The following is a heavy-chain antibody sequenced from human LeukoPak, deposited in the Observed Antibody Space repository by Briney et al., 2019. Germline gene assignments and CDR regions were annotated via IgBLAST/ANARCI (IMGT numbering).Heavy chain of an antibody. CDR3: ASRAHFWSGPGG. D-gene: IGHD3-3*02. Sequence: GGSLRLSCAASGFTFSTYWMSWVRQAPGKGLEWVANIKQDGSEKYYVDSVKGRFTISRDNAKNSLSLQMNSLRGEDTAVYYCASRAHFWSGPGGWGQGTLVTVSS. CDR1: GFTFSTYW. CDR2: IKQDGSEK. V-gene: IGHV3-7*01. J-gene: IGHJ4*02.